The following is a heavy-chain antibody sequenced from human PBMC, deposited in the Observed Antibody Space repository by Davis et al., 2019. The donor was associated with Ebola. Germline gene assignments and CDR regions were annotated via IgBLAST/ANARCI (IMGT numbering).Heavy chain of an antibody. D-gene: IGHD2-2*01. J-gene: IGHJ5*01. CDR2: IWYDGSNK. CDR1: RFTFSSYG. Sequence: GSLRLSCAASRFTFSSYGMQWVRQAPGKGLEWVAVIWYDGSNKYYADSVKGRFTISRDNSNNTLYLQMNSLRAEDTAVYYCTTCPGTSSWFDSWGQGTLVTVSS. CDR3: TTCPGTSSWFDS. V-gene: IGHV3-33*03.